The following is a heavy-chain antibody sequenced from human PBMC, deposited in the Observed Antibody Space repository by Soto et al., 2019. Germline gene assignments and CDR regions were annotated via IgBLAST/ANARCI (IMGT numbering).Heavy chain of an antibody. CDR3: ARAPGSGSYYYYYYGMDV. CDR2: IYPGDSDT. D-gene: IGHD3-10*01. J-gene: IGHJ6*02. CDR1: GYSFTSYW. Sequence: PGESLKISCKGSGYSFTSYWIGWVRQMPGKGLEWMGIIYPGDSDTRYSPSFQGQVTISADKSISTAYLQWSSLEASDTAMYYCARAPGSGSYYYYYYGMDVWGQGTTVTVS. V-gene: IGHV5-51*01.